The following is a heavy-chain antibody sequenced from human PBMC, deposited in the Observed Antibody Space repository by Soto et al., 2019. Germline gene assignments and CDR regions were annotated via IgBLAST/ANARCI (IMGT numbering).Heavy chain of an antibody. CDR3: ARKAWVRFDY. CDR2: VFHTGNT. Sequence: QVQMQESGPGLVKPSGTLSLTCAVSGDSISRSVWWTWVRQPPGEGLEWIGEVFHTGNTNYNPSLKSRVTMSVDKSTNEFSLKVTSVTAADTAIYYCARKAWVRFDYWGQGALVTVSS. J-gene: IGHJ4*02. V-gene: IGHV4-4*02. D-gene: IGHD7-27*01. CDR1: GDSISRSVW.